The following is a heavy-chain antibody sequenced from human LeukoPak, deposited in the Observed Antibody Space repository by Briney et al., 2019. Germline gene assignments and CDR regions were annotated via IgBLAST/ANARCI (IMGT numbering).Heavy chain of an antibody. J-gene: IGHJ6*04. CDR2: ISSSGSTT. Sequence: PGGSLRLSCAASGFTFSSYEMNWVRQAPGKGLEWVSYISSSGSTTYYADSEKGRVTISRDNAKNSLYLQMNSLRAEDTAVYYCAELGITMIGGVWGKGTTVTISS. CDR1: GFTFSSYE. V-gene: IGHV3-48*03. D-gene: IGHD3-10*02. CDR3: AELGITMIGGV.